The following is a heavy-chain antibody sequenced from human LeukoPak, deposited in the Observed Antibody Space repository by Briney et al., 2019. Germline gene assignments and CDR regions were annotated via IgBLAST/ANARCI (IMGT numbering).Heavy chain of an antibody. CDR2: INPSGGST. J-gene: IGHJ5*02. CDR1: GYTFTSYY. Sequence: GASVKVSCKASGYTFTSYYMHWVRQAPGQGLEWMGIINPSGGSTSYAQKFQGRVTMTRDMSTSTVYMELSSLRSEDTAVYYCARRAELGMRYFDPWGQGTQVTVSS. CDR3: ARRAELGMRYFDP. D-gene: IGHD3-16*01. V-gene: IGHV1-46*01.